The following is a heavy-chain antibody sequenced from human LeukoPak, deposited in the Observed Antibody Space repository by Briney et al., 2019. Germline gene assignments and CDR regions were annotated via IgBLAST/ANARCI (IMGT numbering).Heavy chain of an antibody. V-gene: IGHV4-59*01. CDR2: MHYTGST. CDR1: GGSISSYY. CDR3: ARDGCPTTKSGCVGNWFDP. D-gene: IGHD1-26*01. J-gene: IGHJ5*02. Sequence: PSETLSLTCTVSGGSISSYYWSWIRQPPGKGLESIGYMHYTGSTNYNPSLKSRLTISVDTSKNQFSLRLSSVTAADTAVYYCARDGCPTTKSGCVGNWFDPWGQGTLVTVSS.